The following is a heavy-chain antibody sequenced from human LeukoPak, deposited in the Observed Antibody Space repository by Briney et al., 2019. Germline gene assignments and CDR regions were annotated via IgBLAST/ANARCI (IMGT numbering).Heavy chain of an antibody. V-gene: IGHV3-21*01. CDR3: AGGAHKRDDYGGFFDY. CDR2: ISSSSSYI. D-gene: IGHD4-23*01. J-gene: IGHJ4*02. CDR1: GFTLSSYS. Sequence: GGSLRLSCAASGFTLSSYSMNWVRQAPGKGLEWVSSISSSSSYIYYADSMKGRFTISRDNAKNSLYLQMNSLRAEDTAVYYCAGGAHKRDDYGGFFDYWGQGTLVTVSS.